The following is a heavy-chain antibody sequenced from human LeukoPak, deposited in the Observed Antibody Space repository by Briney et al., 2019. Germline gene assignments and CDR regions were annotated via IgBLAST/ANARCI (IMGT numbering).Heavy chain of an antibody. Sequence: GGSLRLSCDGSGFTFGDYGVGWLRQAPGKGLQWVTSIRSNTYGGSTEYVPSVKGRCTISRDDSNRIAYLQMNSLKAEDTAIYYCARVSRGGITASWFDPWGQGTLVTVSS. CDR2: IRSNTYGGST. V-gene: IGHV3-49*03. D-gene: IGHD6-13*01. CDR1: GFTFGDYG. J-gene: IGHJ5*02. CDR3: ARVSRGGITASWFDP.